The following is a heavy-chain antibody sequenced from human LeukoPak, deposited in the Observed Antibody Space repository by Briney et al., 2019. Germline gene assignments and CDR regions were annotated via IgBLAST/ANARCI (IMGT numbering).Heavy chain of an antibody. CDR2: ISGSGGST. CDR1: GFTFSSYA. V-gene: IGHV3-23*01. CDR3: ARDARYCTNGVCSVDY. D-gene: IGHD2-8*01. Sequence: GGSLRLSCAASGFTFSSYAMSWVRQAPGKGLEWVSAISGSGGSTYYADSVKGRFTISRDNSKNTLYLQMNSLRAEDTAVYYCARDARYCTNGVCSVDYWGQGTLVTVSS. J-gene: IGHJ4*02.